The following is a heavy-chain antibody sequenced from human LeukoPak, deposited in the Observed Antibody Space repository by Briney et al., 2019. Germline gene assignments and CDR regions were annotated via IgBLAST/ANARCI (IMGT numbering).Heavy chain of an antibody. CDR3: AREVGMATMYFDY. Sequence: GASVKVSCKASGYTFTGYYMHWVRQAPGQGLEWMGWINPNSGGTNYAQKFQGRVTMTRDTSISTAYMELSRLRSDDTAVYYCAREVGMATMYFDYWGQGTLVTVSS. J-gene: IGHJ4*02. D-gene: IGHD5-24*01. V-gene: IGHV1-2*02. CDR1: GYTFTGYY. CDR2: INPNSGGT.